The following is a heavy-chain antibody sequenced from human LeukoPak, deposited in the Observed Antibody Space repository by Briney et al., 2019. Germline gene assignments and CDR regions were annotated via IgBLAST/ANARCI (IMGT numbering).Heavy chain of an antibody. V-gene: IGHV3-23*01. CDR1: GFTFSNYA. Sequence: GGSLRLSCAASGFTFSNYAMSWVRQAPGKGLEWVSSISGSGGTTYYADSVKGRFTISRDNSKNTLYLQMNSLRVEDTAVYYCAKAHTPIVVVITTGFDYWGQGTLVTVSS. D-gene: IGHD3-22*01. CDR3: AKAHTPIVVVITTGFDY. J-gene: IGHJ4*02. CDR2: ISGSGGTT.